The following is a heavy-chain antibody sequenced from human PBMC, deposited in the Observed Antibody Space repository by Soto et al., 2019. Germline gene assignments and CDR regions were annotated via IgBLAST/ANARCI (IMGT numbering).Heavy chain of an antibody. J-gene: IGHJ4*02. CDR3: ARAGAALVRGSIGGFDY. D-gene: IGHD3-10*01. V-gene: IGHV4-34*01. Sequence: QVHLQQWGAGLLKPSETLSLTCAVNGGAFNGYYWTWIRQPPGKGLEWIGEINHSGSVDYNPSLNSRVTISTDTSKKQFSLTLTSVTAADTAVYYCARAGAALVRGSIGGFDYWGQGTLVTVSS. CDR2: INHSGSV. CDR1: GGAFNGYY.